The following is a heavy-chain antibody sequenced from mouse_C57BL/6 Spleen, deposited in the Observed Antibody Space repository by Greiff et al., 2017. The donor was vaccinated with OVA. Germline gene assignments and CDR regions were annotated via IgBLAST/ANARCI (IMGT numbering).Heavy chain of an antibody. CDR1: GYAFSSSW. J-gene: IGHJ3*01. CDR2: IYPGDGDT. CDR3: ASRDDDWFAY. V-gene: IGHV1-82*01. Sequence: VQLQQSGPELVKPGASVKISCKASGYAFSSSWMNWVKQRPGKGLEWIGRIYPGDGDTNYNGKFKGKATLTADKSSSTAYMQISSLTSEDSAVYFCASRDDDWFAYWGQGTLVTVSA.